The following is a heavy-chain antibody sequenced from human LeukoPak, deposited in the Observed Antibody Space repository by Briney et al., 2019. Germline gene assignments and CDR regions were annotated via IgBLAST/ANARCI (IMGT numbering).Heavy chain of an antibody. J-gene: IGHJ4*02. D-gene: IGHD3-22*01. V-gene: IGHV1-2*02. CDR1: GYTFTGYY. Sequence: ASVKVCCKASGYTFTGYYMHWVRQAPGQGLEWMGWINPNSGGTNYAQKFQGRVTMTRDTSISTAYMELSRLRSDDTAVYYCARVSYYYDSSGSLGYWGQGTLVTVSS. CDR2: INPNSGGT. CDR3: ARVSYYYDSSGSLGY.